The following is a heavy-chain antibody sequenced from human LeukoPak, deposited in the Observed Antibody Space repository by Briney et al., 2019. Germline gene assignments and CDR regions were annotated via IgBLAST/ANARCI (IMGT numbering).Heavy chain of an antibody. J-gene: IGHJ4*02. CDR3: ARSTTVTLQSFDY. Sequence: GGSLRLSCAASGFTFSSYSMNWVRQAPGKGLEWVSVISENSVYTYYADSVKGRFTISRDNSKNTLYLQMDSLRAEDTAVYYCARSTTVTLQSFDYWGQGTLVTVSS. CDR2: ISENSVYT. V-gene: IGHV3-21*01. D-gene: IGHD4-17*01. CDR1: GFTFSSYS.